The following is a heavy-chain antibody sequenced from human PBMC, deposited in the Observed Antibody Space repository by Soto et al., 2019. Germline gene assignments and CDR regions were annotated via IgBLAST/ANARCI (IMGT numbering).Heavy chain of an antibody. J-gene: IGHJ3*01. CDR2: ITGAGDGT. D-gene: IGHD5-18*01. CDR1: GFTIENSV. Sequence: EVQLVESGGGLVQPGGSPRLSCVASGFTIENSVMHWVRQTPGKGLMWVSRITGAGDGTLYADSVQGRFTISRDNAKNTVYLHMTGLRVEETAVYYCARAQKWRQLSLNVFDLWGQGTTVTVSS. V-gene: IGHV3-74*01. CDR3: ARAQKWRQLSLNVFDL.